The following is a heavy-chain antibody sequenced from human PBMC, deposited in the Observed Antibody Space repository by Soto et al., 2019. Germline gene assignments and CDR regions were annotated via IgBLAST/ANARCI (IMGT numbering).Heavy chain of an antibody. J-gene: IGHJ4*02. CDR1: GGTFSSYA. V-gene: IGHV1-69*13. Sequence: SVKVSCKASGGTFSSYAISWVRQAPGQGLEWMGGIIPIFGTANYAQKFQGRVTITADESTSTAYMDLSSLRSEDTAVYYCASGRGRGGLYCIGGSCYWAFDYWGQGTLVTVSS. CDR3: ASGRGRGGLYCIGGSCYWAFDY. D-gene: IGHD2-15*01. CDR2: IIPIFGTA.